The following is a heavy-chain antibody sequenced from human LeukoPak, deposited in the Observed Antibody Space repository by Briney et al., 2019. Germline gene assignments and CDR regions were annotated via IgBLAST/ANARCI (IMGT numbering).Heavy chain of an antibody. Sequence: PGGSLRLSCAASGFTFSSYSMNWVRQAPGKGLEWVSYISSSSSTIYYADSVKGRFTISRDNAKNSLYLQMNSLRAEDTAVYYCARLDCTSTSCSDYWGQGTLVTVSS. CDR3: ARLDCTSTSCSDY. D-gene: IGHD2-2*01. CDR1: GFTFSSYS. V-gene: IGHV3-48*01. J-gene: IGHJ4*02. CDR2: ISSSSSTI.